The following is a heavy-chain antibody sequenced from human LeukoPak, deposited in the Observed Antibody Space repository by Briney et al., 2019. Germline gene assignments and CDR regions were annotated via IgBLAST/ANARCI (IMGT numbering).Heavy chain of an antibody. J-gene: IGHJ5*02. D-gene: IGHD6-13*01. CDR2: ISSSSRYI. CDR1: WFTFSNYT. CDR3: ARDWTQQLDFNWFDP. Sequence: GGSLRLSCAASWFTFSNYTMNWVRQAPGKGLEWVSSISSSSRYISYADSVKGRFTISRDNAKNSLYLQMNSLRAEDTAVYYCARDWTQQLDFNWFDPWGPGTLVIVSS. V-gene: IGHV3-21*01.